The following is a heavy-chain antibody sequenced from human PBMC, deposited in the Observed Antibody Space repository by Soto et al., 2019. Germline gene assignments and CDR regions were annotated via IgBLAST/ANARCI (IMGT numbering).Heavy chain of an antibody. Sequence: GGSLRLSCAASGFTFSGYAMSWVRQAPGKGLEWVSAISGSGGSTYYADSVKGRFTISRDNSKNTLYLQMNSLRAEDTAVYYCAKIPWWPDIVVVVAATHWFDPWGQGTLVTVSS. CDR1: GFTFSGYA. CDR2: ISGSGGST. J-gene: IGHJ5*02. D-gene: IGHD2-15*01. V-gene: IGHV3-23*01. CDR3: AKIPWWPDIVVVVAATHWFDP.